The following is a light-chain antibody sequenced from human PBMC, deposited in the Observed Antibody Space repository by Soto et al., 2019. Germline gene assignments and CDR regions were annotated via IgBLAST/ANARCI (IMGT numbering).Light chain of an antibody. CDR3: QVWAGSSARV. V-gene: IGLV3-21*02. CDR1: NMGSKI. J-gene: IGLJ2*01. CDR2: DDD. Sequence: SYELTQPPSVSVAPGQSARLTCGGANMGSKIVHWYQQRPGQAPVLVVYDDDDRPSGIPERFSGSNSGSTATLTISRVEAGDEADYYCQVWAGSSARVFGGGTKLTVL.